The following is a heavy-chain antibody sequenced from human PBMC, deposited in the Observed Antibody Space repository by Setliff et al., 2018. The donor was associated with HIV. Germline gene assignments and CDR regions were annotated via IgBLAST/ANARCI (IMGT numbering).Heavy chain of an antibody. CDR1: GFTLSDHW. D-gene: IGHD3-16*01. V-gene: IGHV3-74*01. J-gene: IGHJ4*02. CDR2: TNNDGSIT. Sequence: PGGSLRLSCAASGFTLSDHWMHWVRQVPGKGLVWVSRTNNDGSITNYADFVKGRFTMSRDSAKNTLYLQMNSLRVEDTAVYYCARARGADLARFFDYWGQGTLVTVSS. CDR3: ARARGADLARFFDY.